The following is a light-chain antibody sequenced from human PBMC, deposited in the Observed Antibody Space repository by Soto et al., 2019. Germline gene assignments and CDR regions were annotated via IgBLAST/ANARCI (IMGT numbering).Light chain of an antibody. Sequence: QSALTQPASVSGSPGQSITISRTGTSSDVGGYNYVSWYQQHPGKAPKLMIYDVSHRPSGVSNRFSGSKSGNTASLTISGLQAEDEADYYCSSYTSSSTVVFGGGTKLTVL. CDR3: SSYTSSSTVV. CDR1: SSDVGGYNY. J-gene: IGLJ2*01. CDR2: DVS. V-gene: IGLV2-14*01.